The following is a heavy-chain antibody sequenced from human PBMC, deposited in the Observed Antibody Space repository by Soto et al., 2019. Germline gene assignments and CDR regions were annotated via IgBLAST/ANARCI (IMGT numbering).Heavy chain of an antibody. J-gene: IGHJ5*02. Sequence: QVQLVQSGAEVKKPGSSVKVSCEAYGSTFSSYAISWVRQAPGQGLEWMGGVIPIFGPANYAQKFQGRVTINADESTSTAYMELSSLRSEEPAVYYCARVLSLPERFDPWDQGTLVTVSS. D-gene: IGHD1-26*01. CDR1: GSTFSSYA. CDR3: ARVLSLPERFDP. V-gene: IGHV1-69*01. CDR2: VIPIFGPA.